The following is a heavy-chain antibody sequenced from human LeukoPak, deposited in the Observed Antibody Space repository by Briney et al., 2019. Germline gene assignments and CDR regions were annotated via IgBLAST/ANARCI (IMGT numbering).Heavy chain of an antibody. CDR2: IKSKADGGTT. CDR1: GFTFSYAW. V-gene: IGHV3-15*01. Sequence: VGSLRLSCAASGFTFSYAWMSWVRQAPGKGLEWVGRIKSKADGGTTDYAAPVKGRFTISKDDSKNTLYLQMNSLKSEDTAVYYCTTEYYASGALTPIDYWGQGTLVTVSS. D-gene: IGHD2/OR15-2a*01. J-gene: IGHJ4*02. CDR3: TTEYYASGALTPIDY.